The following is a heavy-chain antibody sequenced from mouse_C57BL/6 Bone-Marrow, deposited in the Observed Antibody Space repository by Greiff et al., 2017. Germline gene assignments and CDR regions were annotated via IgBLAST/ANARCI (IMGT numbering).Heavy chain of an antibody. Sequence: QVQLKQPGAELVMPGASVKLSCKASGYTFTSYWMHWVKQRPGQGLEWIGEIDPSDSYTNYNQKFKGKSTLTVDKSSSTAYMQLSSLTSEDSAVYYCARDDYGVDYWGQGTTLTVSS. D-gene: IGHD2-4*01. CDR2: IDPSDSYT. V-gene: IGHV1-69*01. J-gene: IGHJ2*01. CDR3: ARDDYGVDY. CDR1: GYTFTSYW.